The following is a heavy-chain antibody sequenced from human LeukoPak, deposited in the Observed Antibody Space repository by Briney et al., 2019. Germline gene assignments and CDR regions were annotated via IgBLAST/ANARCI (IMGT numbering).Heavy chain of an antibody. CDR2: IIPIFGTA. Sequence: SVKVSCKASGGTFSSYAISWVRQAPGQGLEWMGGIIPIFGTANYAQKFQGRVTITADESTSTAYMELSSLRSDDTAVYYCARDSNNMAYWGQGTLVTVSS. V-gene: IGHV1-69*13. CDR1: GGTFSSYA. CDR3: ARDSNNMAY. D-gene: IGHD2/OR15-2a*01. J-gene: IGHJ4*02.